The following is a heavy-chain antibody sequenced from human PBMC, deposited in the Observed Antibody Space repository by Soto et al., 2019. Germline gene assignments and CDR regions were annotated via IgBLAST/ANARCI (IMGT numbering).Heavy chain of an antibody. V-gene: IGHV1-3*01. CDR2: INAGNGNT. CDR1: GYTFTSYA. Sequence: ASVKVSCKASGYTFTSYAMHWVRQAPGQRLEWMGWINAGNGNTKYSQKFQGRVTITRDTSVSTAYMELSSLRSDDTAVYYCARSSPPASATYYFDYWGQGTLVTVSS. J-gene: IGHJ4*02. D-gene: IGHD1-1*01. CDR3: ARSSPPASATYYFDY.